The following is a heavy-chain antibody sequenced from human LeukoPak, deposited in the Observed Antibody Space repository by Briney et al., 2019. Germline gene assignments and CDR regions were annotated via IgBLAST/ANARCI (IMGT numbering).Heavy chain of an antibody. CDR1: GYTFTSYD. D-gene: IGHD3-3*01. CDR3: ARVGYDFWSGYLYNWFDP. V-gene: IGHV1-8*01. Sequence: ASVKVSCKASGYTFTSYDTDWVRQATGQGLEWMGWMNPSSGNTGYAQKFQGRVTMTRNTSISTAYMELSSLRSEDTAVYYCARVGYDFWSGYLYNWFDPWGQGTLVTVSS. J-gene: IGHJ5*02. CDR2: MNPSSGNT.